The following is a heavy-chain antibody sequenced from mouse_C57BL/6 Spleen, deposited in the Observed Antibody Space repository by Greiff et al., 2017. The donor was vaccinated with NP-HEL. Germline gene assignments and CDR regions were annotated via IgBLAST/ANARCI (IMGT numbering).Heavy chain of an antibody. CDR1: GYAFSSYW. CDR2: IYPGDGDT. CDR3: ARSGGNYFDY. J-gene: IGHJ2*01. Sequence: QVQLKESGAELVKPGASVKISCKASGYAFSSYWMNWVKQKPGKGLEWIGQIYPGDGDTNYNGKFKGKATLTADKSSSTAYMQLSSLTSEDSAVYFCARSGGNYFDYWGQGTTLTVSS. D-gene: IGHD3-1*01. V-gene: IGHV1-80*01.